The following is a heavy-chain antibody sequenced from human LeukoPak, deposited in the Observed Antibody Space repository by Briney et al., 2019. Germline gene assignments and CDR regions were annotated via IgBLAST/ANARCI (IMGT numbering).Heavy chain of an antibody. CDR2: INSDGSST. CDR3: ARERYDYVWGSYRYTVRGYFDY. Sequence: GGSLRLSCAASGFTFSSYWMHWVRQAPGKGLVWVSRINSDGSSTSYADSVKGRFTISRDNAKNTLYLQMNSLRAEDTAVYYCARERYDYVWGSYRYTVRGYFDYWGQGTLVTVSS. V-gene: IGHV3-74*01. CDR1: GFTFSSYW. J-gene: IGHJ4*02. D-gene: IGHD3-16*02.